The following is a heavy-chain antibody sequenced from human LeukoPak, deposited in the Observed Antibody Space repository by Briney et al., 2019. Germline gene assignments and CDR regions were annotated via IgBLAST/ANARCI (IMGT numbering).Heavy chain of an antibody. J-gene: IGHJ4*02. Sequence: GASVKVSCKASGYTFTSYGISWVRQAPGQGLEWMGWISAYNGNTNYAQKLQGRVTMTTDTSTSTAYMELRSLRSDDTAVYYCAREGDYDYVWGSYRYRSFDYWGQGTLVTVSS. D-gene: IGHD3-16*02. CDR3: AREGDYDYVWGSYRYRSFDY. CDR2: ISAYNGNT. CDR1: GYTFTSYG. V-gene: IGHV1-18*01.